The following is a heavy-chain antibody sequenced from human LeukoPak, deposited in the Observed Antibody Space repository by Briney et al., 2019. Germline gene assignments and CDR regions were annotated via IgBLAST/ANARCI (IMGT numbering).Heavy chain of an antibody. J-gene: IGHJ4*02. D-gene: IGHD6-19*01. V-gene: IGHV1-46*01. CDR3: ARFAVHRRLTVAGQFGLDY. Sequence: ASVKVSCKASGYIFTSYNMYWVRQAPGQGLEWMGIINSSGGSTNYAQKFQGRVTMTRDTSKSTVYMELSSLRSEDTAVYYCARFAVHRRLTVAGQFGLDYWGQGTLVTVSS. CDR1: GYIFTSYN. CDR2: INSSGGST.